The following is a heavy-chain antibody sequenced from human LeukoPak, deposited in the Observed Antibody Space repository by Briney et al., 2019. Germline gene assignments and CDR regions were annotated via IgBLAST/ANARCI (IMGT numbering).Heavy chain of an antibody. CDR2: ISPDGSEN. CDR1: GFTFKSYW. CDR3: AREKPIRSSLDY. Sequence: GGSLRLSCGASGFTFKSYWMSWVRQTPGKGLEWVANISPDGSENYYIDSVKGRFTISRDNTNNPLYLEMSSLRVDDTAVYYCAREKPIRSSLDYWGQGTLVTVS. D-gene: IGHD6-13*01. V-gene: IGHV3-7*01. J-gene: IGHJ4*02.